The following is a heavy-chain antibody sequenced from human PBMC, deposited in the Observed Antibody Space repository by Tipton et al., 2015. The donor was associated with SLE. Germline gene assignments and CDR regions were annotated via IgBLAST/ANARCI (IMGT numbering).Heavy chain of an antibody. J-gene: IGHJ6*02. CDR1: GDSISSSSYY. CDR3: ARLPDDYDDSSDGLDV. D-gene: IGHD4-17*01. CDR2: NDYSGNT. V-gene: IGHV4-39*07. Sequence: TLSLTCIVSGDSISSSSYYWGWIRQPPGKGLEWIGTNDYSGNTYYNPSLRSRVSISVDTSKNQFSLKLNSVTAADTAVYYCARLPDDYDDSSDGLDVWGQGTTVTVSS.